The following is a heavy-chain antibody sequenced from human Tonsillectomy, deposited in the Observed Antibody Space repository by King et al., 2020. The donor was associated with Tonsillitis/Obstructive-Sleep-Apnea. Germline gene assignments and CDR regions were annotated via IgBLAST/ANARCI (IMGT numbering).Heavy chain of an antibody. Sequence: VQLVESGGGLVQPGGSLRLSCAAYGFTFSSYWMHWVRQAPGKGLVWVSRINSDGSSTSYADSVKGRFTISRDNAKNTLYLQMNSLRAEDTAVYYCARDLPASYYYYYYMDVWGKGTTVTVSS. J-gene: IGHJ6*03. CDR2: INSDGSST. V-gene: IGHV3-74*01. CDR3: ARDLPASYYYYYYMDV. CDR1: GFTFSSYW.